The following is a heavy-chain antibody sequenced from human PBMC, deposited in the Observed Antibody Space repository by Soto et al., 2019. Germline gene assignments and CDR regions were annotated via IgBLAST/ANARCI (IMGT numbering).Heavy chain of an antibody. J-gene: IGHJ4*02. Sequence: SETLSLTCTVSGGSISSGGYYWSWIRQHPGKGLEWIGYIYYSGSTYYNPSLKSRVTISVDTSKNQFSLKLSSVTAADTAVYYCARGITMVRGVTNPFDYWGQGTLVTVS. V-gene: IGHV4-31*03. CDR2: IYYSGST. D-gene: IGHD3-10*01. CDR3: ARGITMVRGVTNPFDY. CDR1: GGSISSGGYY.